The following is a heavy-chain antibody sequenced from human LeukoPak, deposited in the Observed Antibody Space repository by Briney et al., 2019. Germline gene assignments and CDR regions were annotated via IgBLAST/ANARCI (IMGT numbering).Heavy chain of an antibody. CDR2: IYHSGST. CDR1: GGSISSGGYS. D-gene: IGHD1-26*01. CDR3: ARDSAGAHFDY. Sequence: PSQTLSLTCAVSGGSISSGGYSWSWIRQPPGKGLEWIGYIYHSGSTYYNPSLKSRVTISVDRSKNQFSLKLSSVTAADTAVYYCARDSAGAHFDYWGQGTLVTVSS. V-gene: IGHV4-30-2*01. J-gene: IGHJ4*02.